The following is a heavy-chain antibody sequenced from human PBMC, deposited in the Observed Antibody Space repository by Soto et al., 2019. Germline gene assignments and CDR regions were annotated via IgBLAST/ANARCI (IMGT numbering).Heavy chain of an antibody. CDR1: GGTFSSYA. D-gene: IGHD2-2*01. Sequence: SVKVSCKASGGTFSSYAISWVRQAPGQGLEWMGGIIPIFGTANYAQKFQGRVTITADESTSTAYMELSSLRSEDTAVYYCAGGVVPAASQDYYYYYGMDVWGQGTTVTVSS. CDR2: IIPIFGTA. V-gene: IGHV1-69*13. CDR3: AGGVVPAASQDYYYYYGMDV. J-gene: IGHJ6*02.